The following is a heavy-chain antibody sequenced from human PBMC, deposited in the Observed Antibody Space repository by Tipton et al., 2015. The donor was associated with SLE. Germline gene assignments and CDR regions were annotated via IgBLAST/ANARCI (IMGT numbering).Heavy chain of an antibody. CDR3: AGTRYTNSAIEY. Sequence: SLRLSCVASGFTFSSHPMQWVRQAPGKGLEWVALISHDGRNKHYADSVKGRFTISRDNAKNTLHLQMNSLRVEDTALYYCAGTRYTNSAIEYWGQGTLVTVSS. D-gene: IGHD6-13*01. J-gene: IGHJ4*02. V-gene: IGHV3-30*04. CDR1: GFTFSSHP. CDR2: ISHDGRNK.